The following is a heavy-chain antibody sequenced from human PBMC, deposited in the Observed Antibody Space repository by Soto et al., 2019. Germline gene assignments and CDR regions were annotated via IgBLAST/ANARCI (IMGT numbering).Heavy chain of an antibody. V-gene: IGHV3-21*01. D-gene: IGHD2-15*01. CDR2: ISSSSSYI. CDR3: ARDGDDIVGGDY. CDR1: GFTFSSYS. Sequence: EVQLVESGGGLVKPGGSLRLSCAASGFTFSSYSMNWVRQAPGKELEWVSSISSSSSYIYYADSVKGRFTISRDNAKNSLYLQMNSLRAEDTAVYYCARDGDDIVGGDYWGQGTLVTVSS. J-gene: IGHJ4*02.